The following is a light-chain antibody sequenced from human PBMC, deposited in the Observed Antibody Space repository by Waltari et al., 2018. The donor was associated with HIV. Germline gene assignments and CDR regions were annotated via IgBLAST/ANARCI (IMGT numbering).Light chain of an antibody. CDR1: SNDVGFYKY. CDR2: KDT. J-gene: IGLJ3*02. Sequence: QSALTQPASVSGSPGQSITISCTGTSNDVGFYKYVSWYQQHPGKAPKLIISKDTNRPSGVSARFSGSKSGNTASLTISGLQSEDESDYFCSSYTRGTTLVFGGGTKLTVL. CDR3: SSYTRGTTLV. V-gene: IGLV2-14*03.